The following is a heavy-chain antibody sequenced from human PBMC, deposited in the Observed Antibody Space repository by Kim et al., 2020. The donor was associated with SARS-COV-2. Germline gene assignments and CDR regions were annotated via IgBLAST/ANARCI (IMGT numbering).Heavy chain of an antibody. D-gene: IGHD2-15*01. CDR3: AKKEIVGPLDY. J-gene: IGHJ4*02. CDR1: GGTFGTYT. CDR2: IIPIFGTP. Sequence: SVKVSCKASGGTFGTYTITWVRQAPGQGLEWMGGIIPIFGTPDYAQNFQGRVTISADESTSTDYMELNSLRSEDTAVYYCAKKEIVGPLDYWGQGTLVTVSS. V-gene: IGHV1-69*13.